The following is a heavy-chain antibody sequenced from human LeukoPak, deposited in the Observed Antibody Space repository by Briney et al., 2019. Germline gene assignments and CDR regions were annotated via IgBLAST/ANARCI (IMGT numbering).Heavy chain of an antibody. Sequence: SETLSLTCTVSGAPISGYYWTWVRLPADKGLEWIGHLYSDGTPYYNPSLKSRVTMSVDTSKNQFSLKLRSVTAADTAVYYCASVISSTGGALDYWGQGTLVTVSS. V-gene: IGHV4-4*07. CDR1: GAPISGYY. CDR3: ASVISSTGGALDY. D-gene: IGHD2-2*01. J-gene: IGHJ4*02. CDR2: LYSDGTP.